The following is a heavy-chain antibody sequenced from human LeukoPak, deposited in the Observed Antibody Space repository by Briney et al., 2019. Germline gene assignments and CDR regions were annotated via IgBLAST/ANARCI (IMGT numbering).Heavy chain of an antibody. V-gene: IGHV3-23*01. J-gene: IGHJ4*02. CDR2: ISGSGGST. D-gene: IGHD5-18*01. Sequence: GGSLRLSCAASGFTFSSYAMSWVRQAPGKGLEWVSAISGSGGSTYYADSVKGRFTMSRDNSKNTLYLQMNSLRAEDTAVYYCARERGYSYGNFDYWGQGTLVTVSS. CDR3: ARERGYSYGNFDY. CDR1: GFTFSSYA.